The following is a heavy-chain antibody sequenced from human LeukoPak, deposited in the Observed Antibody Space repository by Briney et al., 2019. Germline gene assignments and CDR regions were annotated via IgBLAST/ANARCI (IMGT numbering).Heavy chain of an antibody. D-gene: IGHD2-2*02. CDR1: GFNFNSYT. V-gene: IGHV3-23*01. CDR3: AKDRYCSSTSCYRGEWFDP. J-gene: IGHJ5*02. Sequence: GGSLRLSCAASGFNFNSYTMNWVRQAPGKGLQWVANILASGSPTYYADSVKGRFIISRDNSKNTLYLQMNSLRAEDTAVYYCAKDRYCSSTSCYRGEWFDPWGQGTLVTVSS. CDR2: ILASGSPT.